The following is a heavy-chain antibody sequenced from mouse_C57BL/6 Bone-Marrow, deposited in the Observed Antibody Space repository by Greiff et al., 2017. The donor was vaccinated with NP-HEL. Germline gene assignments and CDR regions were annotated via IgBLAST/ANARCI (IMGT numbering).Heavy chain of an antibody. V-gene: IGHV3-6*01. CDR2: ISYDGSN. Sequence: VQLQQSGPGLVKPSQSLSLTCSVTGYSITSGYYWNWIRQFPGNKLEWMGYISYDGSNNYNPSLKNRISITRDTSKNQFFLKLNSVTTEDTATYYCARNNYGSQLTAYFDDWGQGTTLTVSS. CDR1: GYSITSGYY. J-gene: IGHJ2*01. CDR3: ARNNYGSQLTAYFDD. D-gene: IGHD1-1*01.